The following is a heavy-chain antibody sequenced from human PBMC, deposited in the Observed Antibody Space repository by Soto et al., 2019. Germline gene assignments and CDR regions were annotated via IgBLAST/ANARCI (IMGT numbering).Heavy chain of an antibody. J-gene: IGHJ4*02. CDR2: IYYSGST. CDR1: GGSFSAYY. Sequence: SETLSLTCAVYGGSFSAYYWSWIRQPPGKGLEWIGYIYYSGSTNYNPSLKSRVTISVDTSKNQFSLKLSSVTAADTAVYYCARARVDYYDSSGYYYIDYWGQGTLVTVSS. D-gene: IGHD3-22*01. CDR3: ARARVDYYDSSGYYYIDY. V-gene: IGHV4-59*01.